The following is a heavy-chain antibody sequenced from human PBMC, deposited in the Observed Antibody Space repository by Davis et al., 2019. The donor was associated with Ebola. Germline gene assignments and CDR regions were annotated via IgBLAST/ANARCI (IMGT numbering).Heavy chain of an antibody. D-gene: IGHD3-22*01. CDR2: VDHSGTT. V-gene: IGHV4-4*02. CDR3: ARLSYYYDNSAYSRPYNWFDP. J-gene: IGHJ5*02. Sequence: SETLSLTCAVSGVSITSDNWWRWVRQSPAKGLEWLGEVDHSGTTNYLPSFKSRVTTSVDTSKNQFSLKLTSVTAADTAVYYCARLSYYYDNSAYSRPYNWFDPWGQGTLVTVSS. CDR1: GVSITSDNW.